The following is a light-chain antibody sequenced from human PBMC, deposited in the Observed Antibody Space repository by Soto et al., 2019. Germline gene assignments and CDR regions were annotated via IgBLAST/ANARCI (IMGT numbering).Light chain of an antibody. J-gene: IGKJ4*01. CDR2: DAS. CDR1: QSASSY. Sequence: EVVLTQSPATLSLSPGERAALSCRASQSASSYLAWYQQKPGQAPRLHIYDASNRATDLPARFSGSGSGTDFTLTISSLEPEDFAVYYCQQRRNWPPLTFGGGTKVEIK. CDR3: QQRRNWPPLT. V-gene: IGKV3-11*01.